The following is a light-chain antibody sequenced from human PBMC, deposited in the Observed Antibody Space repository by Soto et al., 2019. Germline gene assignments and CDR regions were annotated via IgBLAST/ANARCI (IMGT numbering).Light chain of an antibody. CDR2: VNSDGSH. CDR3: QTWGSGIQV. J-gene: IGLJ2*01. CDR1: SGHSNYA. V-gene: IGLV4-69*01. Sequence: QPVLTQSPSASASLGASVRLTCTLSSGHSNYAIAWHQQQPEKGPRYLMKVNSDGSHSKGDGIPDRFSGSSSGAERYLTVSSFQSEDEADYYCQTWGSGIQVFGGGTQLTVL.